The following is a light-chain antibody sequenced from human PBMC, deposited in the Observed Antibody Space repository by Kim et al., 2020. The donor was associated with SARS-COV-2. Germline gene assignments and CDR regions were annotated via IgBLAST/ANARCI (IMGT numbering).Light chain of an antibody. Sequence: DIVMTQSPDSLAVSLGERATINCKSSQSVLTGSNNENYLAWFQQKPRQPPKLLIYWASTRESGVPDRFSGSGSGTDFTLTISSLQAEDVAVYYCQQYSSTPPLLTFGGGTKVDIK. J-gene: IGKJ4*01. CDR2: WAS. CDR1: QSVLTGSNNENY. CDR3: QQYSSTPPLLT. V-gene: IGKV4-1*01.